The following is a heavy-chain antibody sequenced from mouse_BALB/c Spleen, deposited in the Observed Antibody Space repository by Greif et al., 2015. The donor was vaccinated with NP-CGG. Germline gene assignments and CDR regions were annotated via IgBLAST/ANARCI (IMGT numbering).Heavy chain of an antibody. Sequence: VQLKESGPELVKPGASVKMSCKASGYTFTSYVMHWVKQKPGQGLEWIGYINPYNDGTKYNEKFKGKATLTSDKSSSTAYMELSSLTSEDSAVYYCAREDYYGSGTYWGQGTLVTVSA. J-gene: IGHJ3*01. D-gene: IGHD1-1*01. V-gene: IGHV1-14*01. CDR3: AREDYYGSGTY. CDR2: INPYNDGT. CDR1: GYTFTSYV.